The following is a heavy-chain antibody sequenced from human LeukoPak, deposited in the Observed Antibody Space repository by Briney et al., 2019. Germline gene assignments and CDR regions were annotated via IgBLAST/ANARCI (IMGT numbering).Heavy chain of an antibody. CDR2: INHSGST. CDR1: GGSFSGYY. CDR3: ASGIAARPGSPYYFDY. V-gene: IGHV4-34*01. Sequence: PSETLSLTCAVYGGSFSGYYWRWLRPPPRKGLEWIGEINHSGSTNYNPHLKSRVTISVETSKKQFSLKLSSVTAADTAVYYWASGIAARPGSPYYFDYWGQGTLVTVSS. D-gene: IGHD6-6*01. J-gene: IGHJ4*02.